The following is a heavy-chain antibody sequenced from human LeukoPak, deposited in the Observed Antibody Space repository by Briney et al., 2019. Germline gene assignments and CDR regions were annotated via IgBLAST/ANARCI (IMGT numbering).Heavy chain of an antibody. D-gene: IGHD1-26*01. CDR2: IIPIFGTP. Sequence: SVKVSCKASGGTFSSYVISWVRQAPGQGLEWMGGIIPIFGTPNYAQKFQGRVTITADKSTSTAYMELSSLRFDDTAVYFCARSGRGTYYYFDLWGQGTLVTVSS. V-gene: IGHV1-69*06. CDR1: GGTFSSYV. CDR3: ARSGRGTYYYFDL. J-gene: IGHJ4*01.